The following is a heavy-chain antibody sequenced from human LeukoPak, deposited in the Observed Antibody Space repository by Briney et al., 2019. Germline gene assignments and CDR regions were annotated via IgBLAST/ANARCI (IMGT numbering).Heavy chain of an antibody. CDR1: GFTVSSYA. CDR3: ASPLDYSSPRY. J-gene: IGHJ4*02. CDR2: VSGSGSST. D-gene: IGHD6-19*01. V-gene: IGHV3-23*01. Sequence: GGSLRLSCAASGFTVSSYAMSWVRQAPGKGLDWVSTVSGSGSSTYYVDSVKGQFTISRDNSKNTLYLQMNSLRDEDTAVYYCASPLDYSSPRYWGQGTLVTVSS.